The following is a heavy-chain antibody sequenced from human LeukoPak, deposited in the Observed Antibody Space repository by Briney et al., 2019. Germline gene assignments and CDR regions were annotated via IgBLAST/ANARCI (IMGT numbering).Heavy chain of an antibody. CDR2: IYYSGST. J-gene: IGHJ4*02. D-gene: IGHD3-22*01. CDR3: ARASIVVESIDY. V-gene: IGHV4-30-4*01. Sequence: SETLSLTCTVSGGSISSGDYYWSWIRQPPGKGLEWIGYIYYSGSTYYNPSLKSRVTISVDTSKNQFSLELSSVTAADTAVYYCARASIVVESIDYWGQGTLVTVSS. CDR1: GGSISSGDYY.